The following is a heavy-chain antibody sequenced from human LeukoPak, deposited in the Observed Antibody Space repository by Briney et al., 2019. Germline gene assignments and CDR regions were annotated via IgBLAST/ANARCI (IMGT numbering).Heavy chain of an antibody. V-gene: IGHV3-20*04. CDR1: GFIFSNAW. CDR3: ARRIAAYYYMDV. D-gene: IGHD6-13*01. CDR2: INWNGGST. Sequence: GGSLRLSCAASGFIFSNAWMSWVRQAPGKGLEWVSGINWNGGSTGYADSVKGRFTISRDNAKNSLYLQMNSLRAEDTALYYCARRIAAYYYMDVWGKGTTVTVSS. J-gene: IGHJ6*03.